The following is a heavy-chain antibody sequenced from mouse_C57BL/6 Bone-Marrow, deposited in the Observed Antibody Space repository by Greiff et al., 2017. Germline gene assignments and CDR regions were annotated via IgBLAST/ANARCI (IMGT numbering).Heavy chain of an antibody. CDR2: IYPGNSDT. CDR3: TRSEMDY. J-gene: IGHJ4*01. CDR1: GYTFTSYW. V-gene: IGHV1-5*01. Sequence: VQLQQSGTVLARPGASVKMSCKTSGYTFTSYWMHWVKQRPGQGLEWIGAIYPGNSDTSYNQKFKGKAKLPAVTSASTAYMELSSLTNEDSAVYYCTRSEMDYWGQGTSGTVSS.